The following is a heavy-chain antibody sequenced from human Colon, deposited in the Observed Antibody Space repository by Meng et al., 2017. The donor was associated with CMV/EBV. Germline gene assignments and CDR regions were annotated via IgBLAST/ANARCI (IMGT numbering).Heavy chain of an antibody. J-gene: IGHJ4*02. CDR1: FSGYW. CDR2: IKSDGTNT. Sequence: FSGYWMHWIRHAPGKGLVWVSRIKSDGTNTTYADSVKSRFAISRENAQNTLYLQMNSLGAEDTAVYFCARGGDSSGSEGRKDLAFDHWGQGTLVTVSS. CDR3: ARGGDSSGSEGRKDLAFDH. V-gene: IGHV3-74*01. D-gene: IGHD6-19*01.